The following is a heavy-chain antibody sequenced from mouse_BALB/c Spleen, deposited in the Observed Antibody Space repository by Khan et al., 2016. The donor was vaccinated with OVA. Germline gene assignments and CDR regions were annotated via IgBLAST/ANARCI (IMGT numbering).Heavy chain of an antibody. Sequence: QVQLQQSGAELAKPGASVKMSCKASGYTFTSFWMHWIKQSPALGLEWIGDINPTSGYTNYNQKFKDKATLTADKSSSTAYMQLSSLTSDDSAVYYCARDRIDYWGQGTTLTVSS. J-gene: IGHJ2*01. CDR3: ARDRIDY. CDR1: GYTFTSFW. CDR2: INPTSGYT. V-gene: IGHV1-7*01.